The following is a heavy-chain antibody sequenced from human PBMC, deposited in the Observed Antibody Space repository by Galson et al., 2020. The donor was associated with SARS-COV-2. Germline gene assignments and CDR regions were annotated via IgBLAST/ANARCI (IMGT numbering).Heavy chain of an antibody. Sequence: SGPTLVKPTQTLTLTCTFSGFSLSTSGVGVGWIRQPPGKALEWLALIYWDDDKRYSPSLKSRLTITKDTSKNQVVLTMTNMDPVDTATYYCAHGSSNRYCSGGSCYGGNWFDPWGQGTLVTVSS. D-gene: IGHD2-15*01. CDR2: IYWDDDK. CDR1: GFSLSTSGVG. CDR3: AHGSSNRYCSGGSCYGGNWFDP. V-gene: IGHV2-5*02. J-gene: IGHJ5*02.